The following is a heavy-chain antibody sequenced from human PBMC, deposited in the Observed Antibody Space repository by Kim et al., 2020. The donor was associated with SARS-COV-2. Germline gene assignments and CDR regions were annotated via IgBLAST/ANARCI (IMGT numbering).Heavy chain of an antibody. D-gene: IGHD6-13*01. J-gene: IGHJ4*02. CDR2: IYYSGST. CDR3: AWGGRQLGAYYFDY. V-gene: IGHV4-39*07. CDR1: GGSISSSSYY. Sequence: SETLSLTCTVSGGSISSSSYYWGWIRQPPGKGLEWIGSIYYSGSTYYNPSLKSRVTISVDTSKNQFSLKLSSVTAADTAVYYCAWGGRQLGAYYFDYWGQGTLVTVSS.